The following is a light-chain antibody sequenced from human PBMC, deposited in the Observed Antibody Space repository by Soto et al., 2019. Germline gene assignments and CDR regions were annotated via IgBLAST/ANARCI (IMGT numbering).Light chain of an antibody. V-gene: IGLV1-40*01. J-gene: IGLJ3*02. Sequence: QSVLTQPPSVSGAPGQRVTISCTGSSSNIGAGYNVHWYQQLPGTAPKLLIYGNSNRPSGVPDRFSGSKSDTSSSLAITGLQAEDEADYYCQSYDSSLNGWVFGGGTTLTVL. CDR2: GNS. CDR1: SSNIGAGYN. CDR3: QSYDSSLNGWV.